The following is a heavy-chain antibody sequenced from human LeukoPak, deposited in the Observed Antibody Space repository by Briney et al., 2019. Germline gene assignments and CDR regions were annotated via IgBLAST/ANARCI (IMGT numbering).Heavy chain of an antibody. Sequence: ASVKVSCKAFGYTFTGYYMHWVRQAPGQGLEWMGMINPSGGSTTYAQKFQGRVTMTRDTSTSTVYMQLSSLRSEETAVYYCARRSAAFFYFDYWGQGTLVTVSS. J-gene: IGHJ4*02. V-gene: IGHV1-46*01. CDR2: INPSGGST. CDR1: GYTFTGYY. D-gene: IGHD6-13*01. CDR3: ARRSAAFFYFDY.